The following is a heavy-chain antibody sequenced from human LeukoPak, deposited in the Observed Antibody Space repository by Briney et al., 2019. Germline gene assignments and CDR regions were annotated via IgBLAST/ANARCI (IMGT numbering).Heavy chain of an antibody. Sequence: ASVKVSCKASGYTFTSYAMNWVRQAPGQGLEWMGWINPNSGGTNYAQKFQGRVTMTRDTSISTAYMELSRLRSDDTAVYYCARDLGGSGYWGQGTLVTVSS. CDR3: ARDLGGSGY. CDR1: GYTFTSYA. V-gene: IGHV1-2*02. CDR2: INPNSGGT. D-gene: IGHD3-16*01. J-gene: IGHJ4*02.